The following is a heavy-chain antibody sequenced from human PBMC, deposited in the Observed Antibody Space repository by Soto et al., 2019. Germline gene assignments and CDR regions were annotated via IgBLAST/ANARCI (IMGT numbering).Heavy chain of an antibody. CDR1: GGSISSSIYY. J-gene: IGHJ3*02. CDR3: ARQGRVVRTAFDI. CDR2: IYYSGST. V-gene: IGHV4-39*01. D-gene: IGHD2-15*01. Sequence: SETLPLTCTVSGGSISSSIYYWGWIRQPPGKGLEWIGSIYYSGSTYYNPSLKSRVTISVDTSKNQFSLKLSSVTAADTAVYYCARQGRVVRTAFDIWGQGTMVTVSS.